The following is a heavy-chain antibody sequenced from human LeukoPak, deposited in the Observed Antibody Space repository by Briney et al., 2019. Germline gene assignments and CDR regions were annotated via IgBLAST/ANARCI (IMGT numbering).Heavy chain of an antibody. D-gene: IGHD5-12*01. Sequence: GASVKVSCKASGYTFTSYDINWVRQATGQGLEWMGWMNPNSGNTGYAQKIQGRVAMTRNTSISTAYMELSSLRSEDTAVYYCARGRATITSLYYGMDVWGQGTTVTVSS. V-gene: IGHV1-8*01. CDR3: ARGRATITSLYYGMDV. J-gene: IGHJ6*02. CDR2: MNPNSGNT. CDR1: GYTFTSYD.